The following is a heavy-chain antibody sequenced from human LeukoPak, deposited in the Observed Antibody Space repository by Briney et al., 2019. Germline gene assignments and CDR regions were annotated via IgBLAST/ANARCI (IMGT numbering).Heavy chain of an antibody. D-gene: IGHD6-19*01. V-gene: IGHV5-51*01. CDR3: ARPAVAGSNYDAFDI. CDR1: GYRFTSYW. J-gene: IGHJ3*02. CDR2: VFPADSDT. Sequence: GESLKISCTGSGYRFTSYWIGWVRQMPGKGLEYMGIVFPADSDTTYSPSFQGQVTISADKSMNTAYLQWSSLKASDTAMYYCARPAVAGSNYDAFDIWGQGTMVTVSS.